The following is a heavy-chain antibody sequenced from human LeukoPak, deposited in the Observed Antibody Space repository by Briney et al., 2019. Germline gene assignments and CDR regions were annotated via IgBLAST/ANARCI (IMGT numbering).Heavy chain of an antibody. V-gene: IGHV3-23*01. D-gene: IGHD6-19*01. CDR2: INPSGGST. J-gene: IGHJ4*02. CDR1: GFTFSDYA. CDR3: TRDRLSSGWALDY. Sequence: GGSLRLSCTASGFTFSDYATTWVRQAPGKGLECVSAINPSGGSTNYADSVKGRFTISRDNSKSTLYLQMNSLRPEDTAIYYCTRDRLSSGWALDYWGQGALVTVSS.